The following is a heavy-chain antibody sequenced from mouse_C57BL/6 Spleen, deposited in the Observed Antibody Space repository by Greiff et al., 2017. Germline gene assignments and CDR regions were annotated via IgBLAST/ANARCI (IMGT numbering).Heavy chain of an antibody. D-gene: IGHD1-1*01. CDR3: ARSTGRSYGYYAMDY. Sequence: QVQIQQPGTELVKPGASVKLSCKASGYTFTSYWMHWVKQRPGQGLEWIGNINPSNGGTNYNEKFKSKATLTVDKSSSTAYMQLSSLTSEDSAVYYCARSTGRSYGYYAMDYGGQGTSVTVSS. CDR2: INPSNGGT. V-gene: IGHV1-53*01. J-gene: IGHJ4*01. CDR1: GYTFTSYW.